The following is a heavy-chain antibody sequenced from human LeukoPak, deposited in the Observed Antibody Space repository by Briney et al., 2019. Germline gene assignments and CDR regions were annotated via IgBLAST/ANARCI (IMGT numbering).Heavy chain of an antibody. CDR2: VYTSGNT. Sequence: PSETLSLTCTVSGGSISGYSWSWIRQSAGKGLEWIGRVYTSGNTNYNPSFKSRVTMSIDTSKKQFSLKLSSVTAADTAVYCCARDNPAGPWGQGTLVTVSS. J-gene: IGHJ5*02. V-gene: IGHV4-4*07. CDR1: GGSISGYS. D-gene: IGHD1-14*01. CDR3: ARDNPAGP.